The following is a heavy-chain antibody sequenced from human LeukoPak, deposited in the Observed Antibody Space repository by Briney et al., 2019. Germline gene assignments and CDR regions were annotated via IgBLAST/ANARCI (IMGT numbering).Heavy chain of an antibody. V-gene: IGHV1-69*13. J-gene: IGHJ4*02. Sequence: SVKVSCKASGGTFSSYAISWVRQAPGQGLEWMGGIIPIFGTANYAQKFQGRVTITADESTSTAYMELSSLRSEDTAVYYCARGDSSSWYRYYFDYWGQGTLVTVSS. CDR1: GGTFSSYA. D-gene: IGHD6-13*01. CDR3: ARGDSSSWYRYYFDY. CDR2: IIPIFGTA.